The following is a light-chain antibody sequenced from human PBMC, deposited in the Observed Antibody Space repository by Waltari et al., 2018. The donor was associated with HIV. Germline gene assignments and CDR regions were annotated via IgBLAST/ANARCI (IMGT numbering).Light chain of an antibody. Sequence: QSVLTQPPSVSGAPGQRVTIACTGTRSNIGAGFDVHWYQQIPGNAPKLLISDNNMRPSGFPARFSGSKSGTSASLAITGLQSEDEADYYCQSYDMSQSGSLVFGGGTKLTVL. J-gene: IGLJ2*01. V-gene: IGLV1-40*01. CDR2: DNN. CDR3: QSYDMSQSGSLV. CDR1: RSNIGAGFD.